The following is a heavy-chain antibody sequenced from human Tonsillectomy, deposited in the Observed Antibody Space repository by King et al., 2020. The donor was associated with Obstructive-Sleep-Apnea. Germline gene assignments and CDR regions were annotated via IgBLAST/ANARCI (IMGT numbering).Heavy chain of an antibody. J-gene: IGHJ4*02. CDR3: TTDKPPHY. V-gene: IGHV3-15*01. CDR1: GYRFRIAW. CDR2: IKSESDGGKT. Sequence: VQLVESGGGLVKPGGSLRLSCGASGYRFRIAWMTWVRPAPGKGLEWVGGIKSESDGGKTYYAAPLKGRCIISRDDSKNTLYLQMNSLKTEENAFYDCTTDKPPHYWGQGTLVTVSS.